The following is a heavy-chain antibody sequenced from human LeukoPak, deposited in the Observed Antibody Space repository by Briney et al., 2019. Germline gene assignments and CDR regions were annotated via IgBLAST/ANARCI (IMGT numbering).Heavy chain of an antibody. J-gene: IGHJ5*02. CDR2: IYYSGST. Sequence: SETLSLTCTVSGGSISSYYWSWIRQPPGKGLEWIGYIYYSGSTNYNPSLKSRVTISVDTSKNQFSLKLSSVTAADTAVYYCARGTYITMVRGPSNWFDPWGQGTLVTVSS. D-gene: IGHD3-10*01. V-gene: IGHV4-59*01. CDR3: ARGTYITMVRGPSNWFDP. CDR1: GGSISSYY.